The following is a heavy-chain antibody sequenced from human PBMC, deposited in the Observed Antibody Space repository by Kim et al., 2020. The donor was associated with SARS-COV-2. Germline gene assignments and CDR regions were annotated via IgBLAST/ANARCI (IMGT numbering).Heavy chain of an antibody. CDR2: INTGNGNT. CDR1: GYTFTNYA. CDR3: ARVGSATSKDLYY. D-gene: IGHD3-16*01. Sequence: ASVKVSCKASGYTFTNYAVHWVRQAPGQRLEWMGWINTGNGNTKYSQRFQGRVTITKDTSASTVYMELGSLRSEDTAVFYCARVGSATSKDLYYWGQGTL. V-gene: IGHV1-3*04. J-gene: IGHJ4*02.